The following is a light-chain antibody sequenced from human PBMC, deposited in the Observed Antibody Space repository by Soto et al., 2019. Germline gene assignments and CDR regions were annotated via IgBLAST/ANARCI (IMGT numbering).Light chain of an antibody. Sequence: DTVLIQSPATLSLSPGERATLSCRASHTVANFLAWYQHKPGQAPRFLIYDVSNRATGIPARFSGSGSGTDFTLTISSLEPDDFAVYYCQQRSNWPPTFGGGTNVEIK. CDR1: HTVANF. V-gene: IGKV3-11*01. J-gene: IGKJ4*01. CDR3: QQRSNWPPT. CDR2: DVS.